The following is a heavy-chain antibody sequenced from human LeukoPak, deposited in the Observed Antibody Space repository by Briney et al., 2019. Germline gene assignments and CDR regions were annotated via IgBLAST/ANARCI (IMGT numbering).Heavy chain of an antibody. CDR2: IKQDGSQK. Sequence: GGSLRLSCVASGFTFSDYWMSWVRQAPGKGLEWVANIKQDGSQKYYVDSVKGRFTISRDNAKNSVYLQMNSLRAEDTAVYYCARDYSSGWPGYWGQGTLVIVSS. CDR1: GFTFSDYW. D-gene: IGHD6-19*01. V-gene: IGHV3-7*01. CDR3: ARDYSSGWPGY. J-gene: IGHJ4*02.